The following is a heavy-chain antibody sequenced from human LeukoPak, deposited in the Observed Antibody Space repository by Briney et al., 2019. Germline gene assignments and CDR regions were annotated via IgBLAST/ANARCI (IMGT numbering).Heavy chain of an antibody. CDR3: ARGVRPHYYYYMDV. Sequence: SETLSLTCAVYGGSFSGYYWSWIRQPPGKGLEWIGEINHSGSTNYNPSLKSRVTISVDTSKNQFSLKLSSVTAADTAVYYCARGVRPHYYYYMDVWGKGTTVTVSS. V-gene: IGHV4-34*01. D-gene: IGHD2-21*01. J-gene: IGHJ6*03. CDR2: INHSGST. CDR1: GGSFSGYY.